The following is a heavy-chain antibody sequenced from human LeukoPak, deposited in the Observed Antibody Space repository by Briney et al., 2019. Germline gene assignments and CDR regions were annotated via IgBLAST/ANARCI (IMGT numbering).Heavy chain of an antibody. D-gene: IGHD2-15*01. CDR1: GFTFSNYP. J-gene: IGHJ4*02. CDR3: ARSRIVDRRGYFDY. Sequence: GDSLRLSCVASGFTFSNYPMTWVRQSPGEGLEWVSTIGGSDDTYYADSVKGRFTISRDTSENTLYLQMHSLGAEDTAVYYCARSRIVDRRGYFDYWGQGTLVTASS. CDR2: IGGSDDT. V-gene: IGHV3-23*01.